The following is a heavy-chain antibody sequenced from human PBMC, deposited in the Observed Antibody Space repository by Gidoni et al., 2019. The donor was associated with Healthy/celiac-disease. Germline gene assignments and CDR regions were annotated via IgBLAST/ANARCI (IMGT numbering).Heavy chain of an antibody. D-gene: IGHD2-15*01. CDR3: ARVSVGLYFDY. Sequence: LQLQESGPGLVKPSETLPLTGTVSGGSISSSSYYWGWIRQPPGKGLEWIGSIYYSGSTYYNPSLKSRVTISVDTSKNQFSLKLSSVTAADTAVYYCARVSVGLYFDYWGQGTLVTVSS. V-gene: IGHV4-39*07. CDR2: IYYSGST. CDR1: GGSISSSSYY. J-gene: IGHJ4*02.